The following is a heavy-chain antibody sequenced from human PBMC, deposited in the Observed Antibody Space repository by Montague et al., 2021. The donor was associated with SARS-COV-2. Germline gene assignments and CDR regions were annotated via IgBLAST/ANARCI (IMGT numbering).Heavy chain of an antibody. CDR2: VYYRGNT. CDR3: ATQAGGFTSGSLDY. D-gene: IGHD6-13*01. CDR1: GGSISSDY. Sequence: SETLSLTCTVSGGSISSDYWTWIRQPPGKGLEWIGFVYYRGNTYYNPSLRGRVTISVDTSSNHFSLTLSSVTAADTAIYYCATQAGGFTSGSLDYWGQGTLVTVSS. V-gene: IGHV4-59*08. J-gene: IGHJ4*02.